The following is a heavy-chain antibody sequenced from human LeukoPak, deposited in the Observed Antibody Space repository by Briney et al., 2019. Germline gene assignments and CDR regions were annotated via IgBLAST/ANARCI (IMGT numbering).Heavy chain of an antibody. CDR1: GYTFTSYG. D-gene: IGHD3-3*01. Sequence: ASVTVSCKASGYTFTSYGISWVRQAPGQGLEWMGWISAYNGNTNYAQKLQGRVTMTTDTSASTAYMELRSLRSDDTAVYYCARVYDFWSGYRHFDYWGQGTLVTVSS. V-gene: IGHV1-18*01. CDR3: ARVYDFWSGYRHFDY. J-gene: IGHJ4*02. CDR2: ISAYNGNT.